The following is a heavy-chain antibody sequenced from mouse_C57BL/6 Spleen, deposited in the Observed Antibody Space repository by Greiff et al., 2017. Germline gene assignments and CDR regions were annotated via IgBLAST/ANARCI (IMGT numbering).Heavy chain of an antibody. V-gene: IGHV1-22*01. CDR3: ARGGYYYGSSYWYFGV. D-gene: IGHD1-1*01. J-gene: IGHJ1*03. CDR2: INPNNGGT. Sequence: EVQLQQSGPELVKPGASVKMSCKASGYTFTDYNMHWVKQSHGKSLEWIGYINPNNGGTSYNQKFKGKATLTVNKSSSTAYMELRSLTSEDSAVYYCARGGYYYGSSYWYFGVWGTGTTVTVSS. CDR1: GYTFTDYN.